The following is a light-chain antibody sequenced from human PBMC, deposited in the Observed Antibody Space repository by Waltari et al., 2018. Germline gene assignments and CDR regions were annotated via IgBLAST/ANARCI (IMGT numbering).Light chain of an antibody. CDR2: DAS. CDR3: EQFNNYRT. V-gene: IGKV1D-13*01. CDR1: QGIMSA. J-gene: IGKJ1*01. Sequence: ITCRASQGIMSALAWYQQKPGKATKRLIYDASSLESGVPSRFSGSGSGTDFTLPISSLQPEDFATYYCEQFNNYRTFGQGTKVEIK.